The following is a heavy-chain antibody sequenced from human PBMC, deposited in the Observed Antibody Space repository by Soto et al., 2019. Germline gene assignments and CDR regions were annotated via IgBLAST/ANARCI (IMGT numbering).Heavy chain of an antibody. CDR2: TRNKANSYTT. CDR3: ARYDYGDLDY. J-gene: IGHJ4*02. CDR1: GFTLSDHY. V-gene: IGHV3-72*01. D-gene: IGHD4-17*01. Sequence: EVQLVESGGGLVQPGGSLRLSCAASGFTLSDHYMDWVRQAPGNGLEWVGRTRNKANSYTTEYAASVKGRFTISRDDSQNSLYLQMNILKNEDPAVHYCARYDYGDLDYWGQGTLVTVSS.